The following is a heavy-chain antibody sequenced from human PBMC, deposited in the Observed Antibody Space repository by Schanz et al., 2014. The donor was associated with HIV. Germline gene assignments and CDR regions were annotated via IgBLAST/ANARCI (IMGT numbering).Heavy chain of an antibody. D-gene: IGHD3-16*01. V-gene: IGHV3-33*08. CDR3: ARMEQLIIGYYYGMDV. J-gene: IGHJ6*02. Sequence: QVQLVESGGGVVQPGRSLRLSCAASGFTFSDYGMHWVRQAPGKGLEWVAIIGYDGNNKYYADSVKGRFTISRDNSKNTVYLQMNSLRPEDTAVYYCARMEQLIIGYYYGMDVWGQGTTVTVSS. CDR2: IGYDGNNK. CDR1: GFTFSDYG.